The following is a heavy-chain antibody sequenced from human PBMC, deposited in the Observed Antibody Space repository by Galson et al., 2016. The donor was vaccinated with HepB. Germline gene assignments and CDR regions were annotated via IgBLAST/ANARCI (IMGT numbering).Heavy chain of an antibody. J-gene: IGHJ4*02. D-gene: IGHD4-17*01. Sequence: SLRLSCAASGFIFNSHTMHWVRQETPGKGLEWVASISHDGINAKYADSVRGRFTISRDDSKNSVYLQMSSLRAEDTAIYYSAKDAAVTLPGVYFEFWGQGPLVTVSS. CDR2: ISHDGINA. CDR1: GFIFNSHT. CDR3: AKDAAVTLPGVYFEF. V-gene: IGHV3-30*18.